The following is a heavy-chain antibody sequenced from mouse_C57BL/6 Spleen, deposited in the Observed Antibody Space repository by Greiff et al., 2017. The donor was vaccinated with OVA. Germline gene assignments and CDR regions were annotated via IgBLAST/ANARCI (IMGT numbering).Heavy chain of an antibody. V-gene: IGHV1-55*01. CDR3: ARSYITTREDY. CDR2: IYPGSGSP. D-gene: IGHD1-1*01. CDR1: GYTFTSYW. J-gene: IGHJ2*01. Sequence: VQLQQPGAELVKPGASVKMSCKASGYTFTSYWITWVKQRPGQGLEWIGDIYPGSGSPNYNEKFKSKATLTVDTSSSTAYTPLSSLTSEDSAVYYCARSYITTREDYWGQGTTLTVSS.